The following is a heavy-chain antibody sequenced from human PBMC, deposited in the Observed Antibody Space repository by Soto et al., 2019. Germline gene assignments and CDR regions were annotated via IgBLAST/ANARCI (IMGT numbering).Heavy chain of an antibody. CDR2: IYYSGST. CDR1: GGSISSSSYY. Sequence: QLQLQESGPGLVKPSETLSLTCTVSGGSISSSSYYWGWIRQPPGKGLEWIGSIYYSGSTYYNPSLKSRVTISVDTSKNQFSLKLSSVTAADTAVYYCARHAVVVITTSYYFDYWGQGTLVTVSS. V-gene: IGHV4-39*01. D-gene: IGHD3-22*01. J-gene: IGHJ4*02. CDR3: ARHAVVVITTSYYFDY.